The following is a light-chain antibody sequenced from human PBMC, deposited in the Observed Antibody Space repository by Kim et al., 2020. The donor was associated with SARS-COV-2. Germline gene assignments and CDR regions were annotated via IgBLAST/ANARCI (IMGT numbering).Light chain of an antibody. Sequence: EIVLTQSPGTLSLSPGERATLSCRASQSVSSNYLAWYQQKPGQAPRLLIYVASSRATGIPYKFSGSGSGTDFTLTISRLEAEDFAVYYCQQYGTAPYTFGQGTKLEI. CDR3: QQYGTAPYT. V-gene: IGKV3-20*01. CDR1: QSVSSNY. J-gene: IGKJ2*01. CDR2: VAS.